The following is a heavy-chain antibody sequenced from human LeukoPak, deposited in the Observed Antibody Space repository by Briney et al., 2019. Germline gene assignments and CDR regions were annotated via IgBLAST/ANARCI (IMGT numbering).Heavy chain of an antibody. V-gene: IGHV1-18*01. Sequence: GASVKVSCKASGYTFTSYGISWVRQAPGQGLEWMGWISAYNGNTNYAQKLQGRVTMTRDTSISTAYMELSRLRSDDTAVYYCAREDGALFDPWGQGTLVTVSS. CDR2: ISAYNGNT. CDR1: GYTFTSYG. D-gene: IGHD3-10*01. CDR3: AREDGALFDP. J-gene: IGHJ5*02.